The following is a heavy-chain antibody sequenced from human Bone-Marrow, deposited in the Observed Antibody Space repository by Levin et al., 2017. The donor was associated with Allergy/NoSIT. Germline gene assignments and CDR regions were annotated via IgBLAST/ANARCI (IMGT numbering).Heavy chain of an antibody. CDR3: ARDPGAVAGDYFDY. V-gene: IGHV3-11*01. J-gene: IGHJ4*02. Sequence: GGSLRLSCAASGFTFSDYYMSWIRQAPGKGLEWLSYISSSGSTMYYADSVKGRFTISRDNAKNSLYLQMNSLRAEDTAVYYCARDPGAVAGDYFDYWGQGTLVTVSS. D-gene: IGHD6-19*01. CDR2: ISSSGSTM. CDR1: GFTFSDYY.